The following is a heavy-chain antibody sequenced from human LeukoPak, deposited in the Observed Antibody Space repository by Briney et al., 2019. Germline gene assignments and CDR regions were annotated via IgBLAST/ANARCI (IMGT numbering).Heavy chain of an antibody. CDR2: TSSSDDGK. J-gene: IGHJ6*03. CDR1: GFSLSSYA. CDR3: ARANDFWSGYSSRNYMDV. V-gene: IGHV3-23*01. D-gene: IGHD3-3*01. Sequence: GGSLRLSCTVSGFSLSSYAMSWVRRAPGKGLEWVSATSSSDDGKYYADSVRGRFTISRDNSRNTMYLQMNSLRAEDAAVYYCARANDFWSGYSSRNYMDVWGKGTTVTVSS.